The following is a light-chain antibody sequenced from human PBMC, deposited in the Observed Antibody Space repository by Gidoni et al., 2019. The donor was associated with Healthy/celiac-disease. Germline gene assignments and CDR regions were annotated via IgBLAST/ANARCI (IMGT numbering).Light chain of an antibody. CDR1: NIGSKI. J-gene: IGLJ2*01. Sequence: SYLLPPLPSVSVAPRQTARITCGGNNIGSKIVHWYQQKPGQAPVLVVYDDSDRPSGIPERFSGSNSGNTDTLTISRVEAGDEAEYYRQVWDSSSDHPVFGGGTKLTVL. CDR3: QVWDSSSDHPV. CDR2: DDS. V-gene: IGLV3-21*02.